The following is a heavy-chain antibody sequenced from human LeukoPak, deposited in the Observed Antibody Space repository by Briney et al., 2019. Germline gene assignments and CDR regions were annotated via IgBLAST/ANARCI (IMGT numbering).Heavy chain of an antibody. D-gene: IGHD3-16*01. J-gene: IGHJ3*02. CDR3: ARSPDSSYYDYVWGSYGDAFDI. V-gene: IGHV1-8*03. CDR1: GYTFTTYD. CDR2: LNPNNGNT. Sequence: ASVKVSCKASGYTFTTYDINWVRQATGHGLEWMGWLNPNNGNTGYAPKFQGRVTITRNTSINTAYMELSSLRSDDTAVYYCARSPDSSYYDYVWGSYGDAFDIWGQGTMVTVSS.